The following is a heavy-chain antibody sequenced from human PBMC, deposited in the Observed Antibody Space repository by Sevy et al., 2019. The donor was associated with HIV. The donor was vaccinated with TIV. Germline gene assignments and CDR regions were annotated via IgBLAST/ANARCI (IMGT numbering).Heavy chain of an antibody. J-gene: IGHJ6*02. V-gene: IGHV5-51*01. CDR3: ARHHASYGVTGYYYYYGLDV. Sequence: GESLKISCKGSGYTFTSYWIGWVRQMPGKGLEWMGIIYPDDSDTRYSQSFQGQVTISADKSISTAYLQWSSLKASDTAMYYCARHHASYGVTGYYYYYGLDVWGQGTTVTVSS. CDR2: IYPDDSDT. D-gene: IGHD4-17*01. CDR1: GYTFTSYW.